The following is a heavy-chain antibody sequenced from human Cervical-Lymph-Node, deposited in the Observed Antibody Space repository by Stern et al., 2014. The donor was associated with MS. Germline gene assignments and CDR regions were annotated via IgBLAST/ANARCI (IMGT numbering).Heavy chain of an antibody. V-gene: IGHV1-69*01. CDR2: ISCIRGTA. CDR1: GGTFSSYA. J-gene: IGHJ6*02. Sequence: VQLVQSGAEVMKPGSSLKVSCKASGGTFSSYAISWVRQAPGQGLEWMGGISCIRGTANYAQKFQGRVTITADDSTSTAFMELSSLRAEDTAMYYCARVRELCMDVWGQGTTVTVSS. D-gene: IGHD1-7*01. CDR3: ARVRELCMDV.